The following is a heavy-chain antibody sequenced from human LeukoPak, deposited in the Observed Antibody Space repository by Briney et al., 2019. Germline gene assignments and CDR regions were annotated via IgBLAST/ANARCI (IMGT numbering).Heavy chain of an antibody. D-gene: IGHD2-15*01. CDR1: GFTFSSYG. CDR3: ARDSRYCSGGNCYSYYYYYGMDV. J-gene: IGHJ6*02. CDR2: ISYDGSNK. Sequence: PGGSLSLSCAVSGFTFSSYGMHWVRQAPGKGLEWVAVISYDGSNKYYADSVKGRFSISRDSSKITLYLQMNSLTTEDTAVYYCARDSRYCSGGNCYSYYYYYGMDVWGQGATVTVSS. V-gene: IGHV3-30*03.